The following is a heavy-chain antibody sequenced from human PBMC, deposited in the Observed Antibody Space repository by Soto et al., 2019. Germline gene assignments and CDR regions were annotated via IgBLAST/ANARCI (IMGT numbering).Heavy chain of an antibody. J-gene: IGHJ6*02. CDR3: ARVRAERITIFGVVSQGYYSGMDV. CDR2: INHSGST. Sequence: SETLSLTCAVYGGSFSGYYWSWIRQPPGKGLEWIGEINHSGSTNYNPSLKSRVTISVDTSKNQFSLKLSSVTAADTAVYYCARVRAERITIFGVVSQGYYSGMDVWGQGTTVTVSS. V-gene: IGHV4-34*01. D-gene: IGHD3-3*01. CDR1: GGSFSGYY.